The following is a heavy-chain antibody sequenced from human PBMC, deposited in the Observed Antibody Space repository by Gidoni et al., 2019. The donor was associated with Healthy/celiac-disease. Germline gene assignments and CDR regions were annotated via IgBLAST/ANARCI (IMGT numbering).Heavy chain of an antibody. J-gene: IGHJ4*02. CDR2: ISAYNGNT. D-gene: IGHD6-19*01. CDR1: GYTFTNFG. Sequence: QVQLVQSGAEVKKPGASVKVYCKASGYTFTNFGVTWVRQAPGQGLEWIGWISAYNGNTNYAQKLQGRFTMTTATSTSTAYMELRSLRSDDTAVYYCARAVAGPDYWGQGTLVTVSS. V-gene: IGHV1-18*01. CDR3: ARAVAGPDY.